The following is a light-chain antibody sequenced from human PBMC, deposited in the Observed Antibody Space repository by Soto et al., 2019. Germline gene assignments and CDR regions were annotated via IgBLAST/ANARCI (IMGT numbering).Light chain of an antibody. CDR3: QQYNSHPWT. J-gene: IGKJ1*01. V-gene: IGKV1-5*03. Sequence: DIQMTQSHSTLPASVEDRVTVTCRASQSIRSWLAWYQEKPGKAPKLLIYKASLLETGVPSRFSGSASGTEFTLTISRLQTDDFGTYYCQQYNSHPWTFGQGTKVEMK. CDR2: KAS. CDR1: QSIRSW.